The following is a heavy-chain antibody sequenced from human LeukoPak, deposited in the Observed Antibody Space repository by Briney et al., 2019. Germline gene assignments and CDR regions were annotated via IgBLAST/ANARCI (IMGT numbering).Heavy chain of an antibody. Sequence: GGSLRLSCAASGFTFSNAWMSWVRQAPGKGLEWVGRIKRKTDGGTTDYAAPVKGRFTISRDDSKNTLYLQISSLKMEDTAVYYCTTEGYSYGYFVDYWGQGTLVIVSS. V-gene: IGHV3-15*01. CDR1: GFTFSNAW. D-gene: IGHD5-18*01. CDR3: TTEGYSYGYFVDY. CDR2: IKRKTDGGTT. J-gene: IGHJ4*02.